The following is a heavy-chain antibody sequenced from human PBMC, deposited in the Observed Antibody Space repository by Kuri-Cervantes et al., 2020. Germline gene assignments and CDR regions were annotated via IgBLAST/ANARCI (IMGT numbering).Heavy chain of an antibody. CDR2: ISYDGSNK. Sequence: GGSLRLTCAASGFTFSSYGMHWVRQAPGKGLEWVAVISYDGSNKYYADSVKGRFTISRDNSKNTLYLQMNSLRAEDTAVYYCARDRGDLREYDYWGQGTLVTVSS. D-gene: IGHD3-10*01. CDR1: GFTFSSYG. J-gene: IGHJ4*02. V-gene: IGHV3-30*03. CDR3: ARDRGDLREYDY.